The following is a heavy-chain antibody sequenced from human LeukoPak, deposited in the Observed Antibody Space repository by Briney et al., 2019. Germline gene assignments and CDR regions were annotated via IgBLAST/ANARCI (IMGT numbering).Heavy chain of an antibody. Sequence: PSETLSLTCAVYGGSFSGYYWSWIRQPPGKGLEWIGEINHSGSTNYSPSLKSRVTISLDTSRNQFSLKLNSVTAADTAVYYCAKSNGYGLVDIWGQGTMVTVSS. CDR1: GGSFSGYY. CDR3: AKSNGYGLVDI. D-gene: IGHD3-10*01. CDR2: INHSGST. V-gene: IGHV4-34*01. J-gene: IGHJ3*02.